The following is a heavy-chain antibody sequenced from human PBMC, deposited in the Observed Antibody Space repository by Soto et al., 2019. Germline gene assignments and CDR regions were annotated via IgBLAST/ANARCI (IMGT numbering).Heavy chain of an antibody. D-gene: IGHD3-3*01. Sequence: GASVKVSCKASGYTFTSYDINWVRQATGQGLEWMGWMNPNSGNTGYAQKFQGRVTMTRNTSISTAYMELSSLRSEDTAVYYCARGIGGFWSGLYGVDVWGQGTTVTVSS. V-gene: IGHV1-8*01. CDR1: GYTFTSYD. CDR2: MNPNSGNT. CDR3: ARGIGGFWSGLYGVDV. J-gene: IGHJ6*02.